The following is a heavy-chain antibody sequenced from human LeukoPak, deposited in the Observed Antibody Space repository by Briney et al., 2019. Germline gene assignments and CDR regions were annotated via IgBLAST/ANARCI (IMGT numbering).Heavy chain of an antibody. CDR2: INPNSGDT. CDR1: GYTFTGYY. V-gene: IGHV1-2*02. D-gene: IGHD1-26*01. J-gene: IGHJ4*02. CDR3: ARDRVGAGRNSFDY. Sequence: GASVKVSCKASGYTFTGYYIHWVRQAPGQGLEWMGWINPNSGDTNFAQRFQGRVTLTRDTSISTAYMELSRLRSDDTAVSYCARDRVGAGRNSFDYWGQGTLATVSS.